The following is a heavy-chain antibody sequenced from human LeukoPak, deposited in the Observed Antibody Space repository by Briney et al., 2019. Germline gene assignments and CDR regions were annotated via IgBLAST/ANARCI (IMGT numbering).Heavy chain of an antibody. D-gene: IGHD2-15*01. J-gene: IGHJ4*02. Sequence: GGSLRLSCADSPVTFGTSAMSWVRQAPGKGLEWVSAVSAGGSNTYYAASVEGRFTFSRDNSKDTLYLQMDSLRVEDTAQYFCARINCSGGTCYDYFDDWGQGTLVTVSS. CDR2: VSAGGSNT. V-gene: IGHV3-23*01. CDR3: ARINCSGGTCYDYFDD. CDR1: PVTFGTSA.